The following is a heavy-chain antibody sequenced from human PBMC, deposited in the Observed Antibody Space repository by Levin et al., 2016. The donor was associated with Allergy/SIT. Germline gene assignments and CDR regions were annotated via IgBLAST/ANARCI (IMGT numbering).Heavy chain of an antibody. CDR3: ARYSTYGMDV. D-gene: IGHD2-15*01. CDR2: ISAYNGNT. Sequence: WVRQAPGQGLEWMGWISAYNGNTNYAQKLQGRVTMTTDTSTSTAYMELRSLRSDDTAVYYCARYSTYGMDVWGQGTTVTVSS. V-gene: IGHV1-18*01. J-gene: IGHJ6*02.